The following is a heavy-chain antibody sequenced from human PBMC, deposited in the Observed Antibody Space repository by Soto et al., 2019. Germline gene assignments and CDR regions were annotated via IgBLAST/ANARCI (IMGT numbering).Heavy chain of an antibody. J-gene: IGHJ5*02. V-gene: IGHV3-23*01. D-gene: IGHD4-4*01. CDR1: GFTFSSYA. CDR2: ISGSGGST. CDR3: AKDELGTVTTS. Sequence: GESLKISCAASGFTFSSYAMSWVRQAPGKGLEWVSAISGSGGSTYYADSVKGRFTISRDNSKNTLYLQMNSLRAEDTAVYYCAKDELGTVTTSWGQGTLVTVSS.